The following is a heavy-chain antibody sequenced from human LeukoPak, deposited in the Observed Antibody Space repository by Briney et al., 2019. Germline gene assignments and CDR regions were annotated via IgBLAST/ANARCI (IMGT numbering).Heavy chain of an antibody. CDR3: AREPLYYYDSSGYHYD. Sequence: GESLRLSCAASGFTVSSNYMSWVRQAPGKGLEWVSVIYSGGSTYYADSVKGRFTISRDNSKNTLYLQMNSLRAEDTAVYYCAREPLYYYDSSGYHYDWGQGTLVTVSS. J-gene: IGHJ4*02. CDR2: IYSGGST. V-gene: IGHV3-66*01. D-gene: IGHD3-22*01. CDR1: GFTVSSNY.